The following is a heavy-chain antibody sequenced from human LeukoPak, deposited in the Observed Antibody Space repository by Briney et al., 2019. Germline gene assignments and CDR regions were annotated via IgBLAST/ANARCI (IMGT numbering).Heavy chain of an antibody. Sequence: ASVKVSCKASGGTFSSYAISWVRQAPGQGLEWMGGIIPIFGTANYAQKFQGRVTITTDESTSTAYMELSSLRSEDTAVYYCARDGFLTGVSYFDYWGQGTLVTVSS. D-gene: IGHD7-27*01. J-gene: IGHJ4*02. CDR3: ARDGFLTGVSYFDY. V-gene: IGHV1-69*05. CDR2: IIPIFGTA. CDR1: GGTFSSYA.